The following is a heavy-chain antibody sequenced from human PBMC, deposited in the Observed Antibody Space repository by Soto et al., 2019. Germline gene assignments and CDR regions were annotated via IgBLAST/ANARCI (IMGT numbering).Heavy chain of an antibody. Sequence: GGSLRLSCAASGFTFSSYAMSWVRQAPGKGLEWVSAISGSGGSTYYADSVKGRFTISRDNSKNTLYLQMNSLRAEDTAVYYCAKDSAYIWGSKALFDYWGQGTLVTVSS. CDR3: AKDSAYIWGSKALFDY. CDR1: GFTFSSYA. D-gene: IGHD3-16*01. V-gene: IGHV3-23*01. CDR2: ISGSGGST. J-gene: IGHJ4*02.